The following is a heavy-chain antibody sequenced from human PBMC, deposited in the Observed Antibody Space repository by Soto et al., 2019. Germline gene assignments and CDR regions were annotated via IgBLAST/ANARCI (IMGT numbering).Heavy chain of an antibody. V-gene: IGHV1-8*01. CDR3: AREKNSYGMDV. CDR2: MNTHSGTT. CDR1: GYTFTSYD. Sequence: QVQLVQSGAEVKKPGASVKVSCKASGYTFTSYDINWVRQATGQGLEWMGWMNTHSGTTGYAQKFQGRVTMTRNTSISTAYMELSSLRSGDTAVYYFAREKNSYGMDVWGQGTTVTVSS. J-gene: IGHJ6*02.